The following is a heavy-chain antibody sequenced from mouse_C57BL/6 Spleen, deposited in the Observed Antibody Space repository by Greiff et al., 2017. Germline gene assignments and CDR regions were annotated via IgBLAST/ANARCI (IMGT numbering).Heavy chain of an antibody. CDR1: GYTFTSYW. CDR2: IHPNSGST. J-gene: IGHJ4*01. Sequence: VQLQQPGAELVKPGASVKLSCKASGYTFTSYWMHWVKQRPGQGLEWIGMIHPNSGSTNYNEKFKSKATLTVDKSSSTAYMQLSSLTSEDAAVYYCARPGRYAMDYWGQGTSVTVSS. D-gene: IGHD3-3*01. V-gene: IGHV1-64*01. CDR3: ARPGRYAMDY.